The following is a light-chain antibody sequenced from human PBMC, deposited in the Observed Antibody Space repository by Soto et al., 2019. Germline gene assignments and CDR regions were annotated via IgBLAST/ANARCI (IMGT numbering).Light chain of an antibody. J-gene: IGKJ2*01. CDR2: WSS. Sequence: DIVVTQSPDSLALSLGERATINCKSSQNILYSSNNKNYLAWYQQKPGQPPQLLFYWSSTRESGVPDRFIGSGSGTDFTLTITSLQAEDVAVYFCQQYYNFPYTFGQGTKLEIK. V-gene: IGKV4-1*01. CDR1: QNILYSSNNKNY. CDR3: QQYYNFPYT.